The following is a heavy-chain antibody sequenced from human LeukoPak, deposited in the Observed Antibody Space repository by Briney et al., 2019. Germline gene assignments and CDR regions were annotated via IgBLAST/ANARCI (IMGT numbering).Heavy chain of an antibody. D-gene: IGHD1-26*01. J-gene: IGHJ4*02. Sequence: SETLSLTCTVSGGSISSGDYYWSWIRQPPGKGLEWIGYIYYSGSTYYNPSLKSRVTVSVDTSKNQFSLKLSSVTAADTAVYYCARVEARYYFDYWGQGTLVTVSS. V-gene: IGHV4-30-4*01. CDR2: IYYSGST. CDR3: ARVEARYYFDY. CDR1: GGSISSGDYY.